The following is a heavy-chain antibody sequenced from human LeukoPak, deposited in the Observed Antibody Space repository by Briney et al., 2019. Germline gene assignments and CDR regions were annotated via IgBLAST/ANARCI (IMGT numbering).Heavy chain of an antibody. CDR1: GFTFTTYY. Sequence: GGSLRLSCAASGFTFTTYYMSWVRQAPGKGLEGVANINRDGGTKYYVDSVKGRFTISRDNAINSVFLQMNSLRAEDTAVYHCARENWTNDFWGQGTLVTVSS. J-gene: IGHJ4*02. CDR2: INRDGGTK. D-gene: IGHD1/OR15-1a*01. CDR3: ARENWTNDF. V-gene: IGHV3-7*01.